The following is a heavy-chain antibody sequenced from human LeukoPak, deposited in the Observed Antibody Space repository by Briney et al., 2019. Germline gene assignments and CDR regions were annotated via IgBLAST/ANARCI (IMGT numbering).Heavy chain of an antibody. V-gene: IGHV4-30-2*01. CDR2: IYHSGST. CDR1: GDSISSGGYY. D-gene: IGHD6-13*01. CDR3: ARESAAATNYFDP. J-gene: IGHJ5*02. Sequence: TLSLTCTVSGDSISSGGYYWSWIRQPPGKGLEWIGYIYHSGSTYYNPSLKSRVTISIDRSRNQFSLKLSSVTAADTAVYYCARESAAATNYFDPWGQGALVTVSS.